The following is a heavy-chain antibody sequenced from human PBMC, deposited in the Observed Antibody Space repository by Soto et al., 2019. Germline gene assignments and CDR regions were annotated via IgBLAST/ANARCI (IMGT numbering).Heavy chain of an antibody. Sequence: EVQLLESGGGLVQPGGSLRLSCAASGFTFSSYAMSWVRQAPGKGLEWVSAISGSGGSTYYADSVKGRFTISRDNSKNTLYLQMNSLRAEDTAVYYCVSTVTTLYYYYYMDVWGKGTTVTVSS. CDR3: VSTVTTLYYYYYMDV. V-gene: IGHV3-23*01. D-gene: IGHD4-17*01. CDR2: ISGSGGST. J-gene: IGHJ6*03. CDR1: GFTFSSYA.